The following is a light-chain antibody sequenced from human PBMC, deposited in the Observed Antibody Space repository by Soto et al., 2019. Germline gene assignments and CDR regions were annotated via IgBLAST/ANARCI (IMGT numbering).Light chain of an antibody. V-gene: IGKV1-33*01. Sequence: DIQMTQSPSSLSASVGDRVTITCQASQDIKKSLNWHQQKPGKAPKHLIFDASNLDAGVPSRFSGSGSGTDFTFTINSLHPEDIATYFCQQYDHLPYTFGQGTKLEI. CDR2: DAS. CDR3: QQYDHLPYT. J-gene: IGKJ2*01. CDR1: QDIKKS.